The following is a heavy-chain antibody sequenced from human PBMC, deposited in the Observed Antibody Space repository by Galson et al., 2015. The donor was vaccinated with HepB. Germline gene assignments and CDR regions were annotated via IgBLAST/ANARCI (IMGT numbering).Heavy chain of an antibody. D-gene: IGHD3-10*01. CDR2: ISGSGGST. CDR3: AKDTAQGKVRGLRVAFDI. CDR1: GFTFSSYA. J-gene: IGHJ3*02. Sequence: SLRLSCAASGFTFSSYAMSWVRQAPGKGLEWVSAISGSGGSTYYADSVKGRFTISRDNSKNTLYLQMNSLRAEDTAVYYCAKDTAQGKVRGLRVAFDIWGQGTMVTVSS. V-gene: IGHV3-23*01.